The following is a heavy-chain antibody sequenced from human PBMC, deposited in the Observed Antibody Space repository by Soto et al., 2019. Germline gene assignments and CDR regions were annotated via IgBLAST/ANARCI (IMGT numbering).Heavy chain of an antibody. V-gene: IGHV5-51*01. Sequence: LKISCKGSGYSFTSYWIGWVRQMPGKGLEWMGIIYPGDSDTRYSPSFQGQVTISADKSISTAYLQWSSLKASDTAMYYCARFYYDSSGYYYASFDPWGQGTLVTVSS. CDR1: GYSFTSYW. CDR3: ARFYYDSSGYYYASFDP. CDR2: IYPGDSDT. J-gene: IGHJ5*02. D-gene: IGHD3-22*01.